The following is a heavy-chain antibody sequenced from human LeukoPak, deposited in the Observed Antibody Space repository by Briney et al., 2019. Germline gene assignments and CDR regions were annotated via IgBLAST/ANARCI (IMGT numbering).Heavy chain of an antibody. D-gene: IGHD4-11*01. Sequence: GGSLRLSCAASGFTFSRCAMSWVRQAPGKGLEWVSSLSASGSNRYYADSVKGRFTISRDNSKNTLYLQMNSLRAEDTAVYYCARSVPDYTHFEYWGQGALVTVSS. CDR1: GFTFSRCA. CDR2: LSASGSNR. V-gene: IGHV3-23*01. J-gene: IGHJ4*02. CDR3: ARSVPDYTHFEY.